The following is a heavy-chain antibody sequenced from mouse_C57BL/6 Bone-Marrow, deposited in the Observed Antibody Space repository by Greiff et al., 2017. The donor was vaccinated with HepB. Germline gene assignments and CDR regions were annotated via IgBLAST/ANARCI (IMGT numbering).Heavy chain of an antibody. J-gene: IGHJ2*01. CDR3: ARLYYSRGDY. Sequence: EVKVVDSGGDLVKPGGSLKLSCAASGFTFSSYGMSWVRQTPDKRLEWVATISSGGSYTYYPDSVKGRFTISRDNAKNTLYLQMSSLKSEDTAMYYCARLYYSRGDYWGQGTTLTVSS. CDR2: ISSGGSYT. D-gene: IGHD2-12*01. CDR1: GFTFSSYG. V-gene: IGHV5-6*01.